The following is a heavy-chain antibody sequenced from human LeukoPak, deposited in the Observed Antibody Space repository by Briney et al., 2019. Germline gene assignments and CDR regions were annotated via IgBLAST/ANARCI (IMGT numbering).Heavy chain of an antibody. D-gene: IGHD2-2*01. CDR3: ATVVVPTTIGSYPSFDP. CDR1: GFTFSSYA. J-gene: IGHJ5*02. CDR2: ISGSGGST. V-gene: IGHV3-23*01. Sequence: GGSLTLSCAAYGFTFSSYAMGWDSQAQGKGREWVSTISGSGGSTYYAASVKGRFTISRDNSNNTLHLQMNSLRSVDTAVYYCATVVVPTTIGSYPSFDPWGQGTLLTVSS.